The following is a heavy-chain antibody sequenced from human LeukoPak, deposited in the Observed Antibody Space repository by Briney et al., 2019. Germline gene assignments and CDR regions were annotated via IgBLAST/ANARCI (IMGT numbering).Heavy chain of an antibody. V-gene: IGHV3-30*03. Sequence: PGGSLRLSCAASGFTFSSYSMNWVRQAPGKGLEWVAVISYDGSNKYYADSVKGRFTISRDNSKNTLYLQMNSLRAEDTAVYYCARGPDVKYGDYFDYWGQGTLVTVSS. CDR3: ARGPDVKYGDYFDY. D-gene: IGHD4-17*01. CDR1: GFTFSSYS. J-gene: IGHJ4*02. CDR2: ISYDGSNK.